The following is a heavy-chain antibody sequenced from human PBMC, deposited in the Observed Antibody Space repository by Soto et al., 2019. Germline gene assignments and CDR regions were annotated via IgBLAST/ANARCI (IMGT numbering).Heavy chain of an antibody. CDR1: GFTFTSSA. CDR3: ARGYTYGSFDN. Sequence: SVKVSCKASGFTFTSSAVQWVRQARGQRLEWIGWIVVGSGNTNYAQKFQERVTMTRDTSISTAYMELSRLRSDDTAVYYCARGYTYGSFDNWAQGTLVTVSS. CDR2: IVVGSGNT. D-gene: IGHD5-18*01. V-gene: IGHV1-58*01. J-gene: IGHJ4*02.